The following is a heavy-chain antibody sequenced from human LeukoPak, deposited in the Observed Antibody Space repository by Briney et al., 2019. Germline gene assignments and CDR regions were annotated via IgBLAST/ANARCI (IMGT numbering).Heavy chain of an antibody. D-gene: IGHD3-22*01. Sequence: SETLSLTCTVSGGSIANYYWSWIRQPPGRGLECIGYIYYSGSAKYNPSLKSRVTMSLDTSKDQFSLRLTSVTAADSAIYYCARLSSGSGYYPSIYYFESWGQGTLVTVSS. CDR1: GGSIANYY. CDR2: IYYSGSA. V-gene: IGHV4-59*08. J-gene: IGHJ4*02. CDR3: ARLSSGSGYYPSIYYFES.